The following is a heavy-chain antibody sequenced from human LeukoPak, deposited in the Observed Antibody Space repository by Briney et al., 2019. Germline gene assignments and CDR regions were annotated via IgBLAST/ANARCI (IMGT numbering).Heavy chain of an antibody. CDR1: GGSFSGYY. CDR3: ASTYYYGSGSYYNWDY. V-gene: IGHV4-34*01. Sequence: SETLSPTCAVYGGSFSGYYWSWIRQPPGKGLEWIGEINHSGSTNYNPSLKSRVTISVDTSKNQFSLKLSSVTAADTAVYYCASTYYYGSGSYYNWDYWGQGTLVTVSS. D-gene: IGHD3-10*01. CDR2: INHSGST. J-gene: IGHJ4*02.